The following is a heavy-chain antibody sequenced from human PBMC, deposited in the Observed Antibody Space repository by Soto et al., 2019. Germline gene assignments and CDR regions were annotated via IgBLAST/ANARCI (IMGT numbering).Heavy chain of an antibody. CDR1: VGSISSSSYY. D-gene: IGHD5-18*01. CDR3: ARDSGYNYGSFRWFDP. Sequence: PSETLSLTCTVSVGSISSSSYYWGWIRQPPGKGLEWIGSIYYSGSTYYNPSLKSRVTISVDTSKNQFSLKLSSVTAADTAVYYCARDSGYNYGSFRWFDPWGQGTLVIVS. J-gene: IGHJ5*02. V-gene: IGHV4-39*07. CDR2: IYYSGST.